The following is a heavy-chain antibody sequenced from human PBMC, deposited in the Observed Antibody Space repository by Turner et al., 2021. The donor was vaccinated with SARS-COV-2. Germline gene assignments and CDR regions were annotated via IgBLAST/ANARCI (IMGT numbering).Heavy chain of an antibody. CDR2: IYYSGST. V-gene: IGHV4-39*01. Sequence: QLQLQASGPGLVKPSEPLSPTCPVSGGTISSSSYSRGWIRQPPGKGLEWIGSIYYSGSTYYTPSLKSRVSISVDTSKNQFSLRLGSVTAADTAVYYCATPSVAYDSSGYFHFDLWGRGTLVTVSS. J-gene: IGHJ2*01. CDR3: ATPSVAYDSSGYFHFDL. D-gene: IGHD3-22*01. CDR1: GGTISSSSYS.